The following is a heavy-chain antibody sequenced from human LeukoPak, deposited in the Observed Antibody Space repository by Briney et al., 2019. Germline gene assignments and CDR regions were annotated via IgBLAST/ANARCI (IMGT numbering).Heavy chain of an antibody. D-gene: IGHD2-2*02. V-gene: IGHV4-61*02. CDR1: GGSISSGSYY. CDR3: ARARYCSSTSCYTLDP. J-gene: IGHJ5*02. CDR2: IYTSGST. Sequence: SETLSLTCTVSGGSISSGSYYWSWIRQPAGKGLEWIGRIYTSGSTNYNPSLKSRVTISVDTSKNQFSLKLSSVTAADTAVYYCARARYCSSTSCYTLDPWGQGTLVTVSS.